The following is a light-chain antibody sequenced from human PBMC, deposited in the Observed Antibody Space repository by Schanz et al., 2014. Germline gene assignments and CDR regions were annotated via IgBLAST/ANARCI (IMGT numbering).Light chain of an antibody. V-gene: IGKV3-11*01. Sequence: EIVLTQSPATLSLSPGETATLSCRASQTVSSYLAWYQRIPGQAPRLLIYDASNRATGTPARFSGSGSGTDFTLTISSLEPEDFAVYFCQQYGSSPTFGQGTKVEIK. CDR2: DAS. J-gene: IGKJ1*01. CDR3: QQYGSSPT. CDR1: QTVSSY.